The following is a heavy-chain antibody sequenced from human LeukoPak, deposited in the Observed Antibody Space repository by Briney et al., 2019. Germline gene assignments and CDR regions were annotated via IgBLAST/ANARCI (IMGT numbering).Heavy chain of an antibody. V-gene: IGHV4-39*01. Sequence: PSETLSLTCTASGGSISSSSYYWGWIRQPPGKGLEWIGSIYYSGSTYYNPSLKSRVTISVDTSKNQFSLKLSSVTAADTAVYYCARIYYYDSSGYYLSSTNGNDIDYWGQGTLVTVSS. J-gene: IGHJ4*02. CDR1: GGSISSSSYY. CDR2: IYYSGST. D-gene: IGHD3-22*01. CDR3: ARIYYYDSSGYYLSSTNGNDIDY.